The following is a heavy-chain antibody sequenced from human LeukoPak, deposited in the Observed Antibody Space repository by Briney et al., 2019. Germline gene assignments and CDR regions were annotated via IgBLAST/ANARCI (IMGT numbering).Heavy chain of an antibody. D-gene: IGHD3-10*01. CDR1: GYTFTSYD. V-gene: IGHV1-8*01. CDR3: ARGQVLLWFGELLPHFDY. CDR2: MNPNSGNT. J-gene: IGHJ4*02. Sequence: ASVKVSCKASGYTFTSYDINWVRQATGQGLEWMGWMNPNSGNTGYAQKFQGRVTMTRNTSISTAYMELSSLRSEDTAVYYCARGQVLLWFGELLPHFDYWGQGTLVTVSS.